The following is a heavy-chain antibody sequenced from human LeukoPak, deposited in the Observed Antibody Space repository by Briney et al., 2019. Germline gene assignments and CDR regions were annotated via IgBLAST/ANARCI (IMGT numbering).Heavy chain of an antibody. CDR2: IYYSGST. D-gene: IGHD3-22*01. CDR1: GGSISSYY. Sequence: SETLSLTCTVSGGSISSYYWSWIRQPPGKGLEWIGYIYYSGSTNYNPSLKSRVIISVDTSKNQFSLKLSSVTAADTAVYYCARFSYGDYYDSSGYDYWGQGTLVTVSS. CDR3: ARFSYGDYYDSSGYDY. V-gene: IGHV4-59*01. J-gene: IGHJ4*02.